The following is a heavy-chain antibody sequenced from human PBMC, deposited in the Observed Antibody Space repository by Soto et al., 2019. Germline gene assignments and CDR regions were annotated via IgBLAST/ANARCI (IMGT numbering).Heavy chain of an antibody. Sequence: EGLDWISAIGSRSIYIYYADSVKGRFTISRDNAKNSLYLQMNSLRAEDTAVYYCARDHLFFYAAEVGIRVRSAVSAFLLNRTSDL. CDR3: ARDHLFFYAAEVGIRVRSAVSAFLLNRTSDL. V-gene: IGHV3-21*01. D-gene: IGHD6-13*01. CDR2: IGSRSIYI. J-gene: IGHJ2*01.